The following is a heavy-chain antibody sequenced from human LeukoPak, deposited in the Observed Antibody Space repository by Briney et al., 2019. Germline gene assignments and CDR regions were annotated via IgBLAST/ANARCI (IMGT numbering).Heavy chain of an antibody. V-gene: IGHV4-34*01. CDR3: ARRSRTVRGPWWFDP. D-gene: IGHD3-10*01. CDR2: INHSGST. J-gene: IGHJ5*02. CDR1: GGSFSGYY. Sequence: SETLSLTCNVYGGSFSGYYWSWIRQPPGKGLEWIGEINHSGSTNYNPSLKSRVTISVDTSKNQFSLKLSSVTAADTAVYYCARRSRTVRGPWWFDPWGQGTLVTVSS.